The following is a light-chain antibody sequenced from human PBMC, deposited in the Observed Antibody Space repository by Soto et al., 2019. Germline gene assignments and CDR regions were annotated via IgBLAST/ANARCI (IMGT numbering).Light chain of an antibody. V-gene: IGKV1-39*01. Sequence: DIQMTQSPSSLSASVGDRVTTTCRASQSISSYLNWYQQKPGKAPKLLIYAASSLQSGVPSRFSGSGSGTDFTLTISSLQPEDFATYYCQQSYSTPGTFGQGTKV. CDR3: QQSYSTPGT. J-gene: IGKJ1*01. CDR1: QSISSY. CDR2: AAS.